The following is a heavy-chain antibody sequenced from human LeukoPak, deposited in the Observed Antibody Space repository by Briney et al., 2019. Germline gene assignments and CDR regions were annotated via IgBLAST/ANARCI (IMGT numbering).Heavy chain of an antibody. CDR3: ARDRGSHRPDAFDI. Sequence: NASETLSLTCSVSGDSIWSYYWRWIRQPPGKGLEWIGNIYYSGSTNYNPSLKSRVTISVDTSKNQLSLKLSSVTAADTAVYYCARDRGSHRPDAFDIWGQGTVVTVSS. J-gene: IGHJ3*02. D-gene: IGHD1-26*01. CDR2: IYYSGST. V-gene: IGHV4-59*01. CDR1: GDSIWSYY.